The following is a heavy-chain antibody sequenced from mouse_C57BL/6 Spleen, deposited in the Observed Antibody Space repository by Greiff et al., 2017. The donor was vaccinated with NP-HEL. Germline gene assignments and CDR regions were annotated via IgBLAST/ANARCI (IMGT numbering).Heavy chain of an antibody. J-gene: IGHJ2*01. Sequence: DVMLVESGGGLVKPGGSLKLSCAASGFTFSSYAMSWVRQTPEKRLEWVATISDGGSYTYYPDNVKGRFTISRDNAKNNLYLQMSHLKSEDTAMYYCAREWFDYWGQGTTLTVSS. V-gene: IGHV5-4*01. CDR2: ISDGGSYT. CDR3: AREWFDY. CDR1: GFTFSSYA.